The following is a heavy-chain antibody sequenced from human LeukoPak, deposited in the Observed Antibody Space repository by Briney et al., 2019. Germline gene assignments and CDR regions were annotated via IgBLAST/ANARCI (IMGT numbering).Heavy chain of an antibody. CDR1: GGSFSGYY. J-gene: IGHJ6*03. D-gene: IGHD6-13*01. V-gene: IGHV4-34*01. CDR3: ARVRGSSWYQGYYYYMDV. CDR2: INHSGST. Sequence: SETLSLTCAVYGGSFSGYYWSWIRQPPGKGLEWIGEINHSGSTNYNPSLKSRVTISVDKSKNQFSLKLSSVTAADTAVYYCARVRGSSWYQGYYYYMDVWGKGTTVTISS.